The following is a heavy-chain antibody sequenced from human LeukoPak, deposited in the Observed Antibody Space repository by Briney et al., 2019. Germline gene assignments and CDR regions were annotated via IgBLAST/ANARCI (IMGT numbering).Heavy chain of an antibody. CDR3: ARDTVGATDY. CDR2: IKQDGSEK. Sequence: GGSLRLSCAASGFTFSSYWMSWVRQAPGKGLEWVATIKQDGSEKYYGDSVKGRFTISRDNAKKSLYLQMNSLRAEDTALYYCARDTVGATDYWGQGTLVTVSS. J-gene: IGHJ4*02. CDR1: GFTFSSYW. D-gene: IGHD1-26*01. V-gene: IGHV3-7*01.